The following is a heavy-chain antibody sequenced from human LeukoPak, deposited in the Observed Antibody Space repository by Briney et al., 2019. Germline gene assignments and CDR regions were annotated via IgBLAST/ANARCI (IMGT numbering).Heavy chain of an antibody. D-gene: IGHD2-15*01. Sequence: PSETLSLTCAVSGGSISSGGYSWSWIRQPPGKGLEWIGYIYHSGSTYYNPSLKSRVTISVDRSKNQFSLKLSSVTAADTAVYYCARAVVVTYYYGMDVWGQGTTVTASS. CDR3: ARAVVVTYYYGMDV. CDR1: GGSISSGGYS. V-gene: IGHV4-30-2*01. J-gene: IGHJ6*02. CDR2: IYHSGST.